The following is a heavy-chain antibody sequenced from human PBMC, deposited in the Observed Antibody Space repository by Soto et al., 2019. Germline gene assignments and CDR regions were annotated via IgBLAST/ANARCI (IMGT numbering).Heavy chain of an antibody. V-gene: IGHV1-2*02. J-gene: IGHJ5*02. CDR3: ATDGAPYKFGGVLVPNWFDP. D-gene: IGHD3-16*02. Sequence: ASVKVSCKASGYTFTGYYMHWVRQAPGQGLEWMGWINPNSGGTNYAQKFQGRVTMTRDTSISAAYMELSRLRSDDTAVYYCATDGAPYKFGGVLVPNWFDPWGQGTLVTVSS. CDR1: GYTFTGYY. CDR2: INPNSGGT.